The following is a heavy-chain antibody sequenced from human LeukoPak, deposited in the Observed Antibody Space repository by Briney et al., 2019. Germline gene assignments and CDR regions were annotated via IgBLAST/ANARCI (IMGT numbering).Heavy chain of an antibody. D-gene: IGHD4-17*01. V-gene: IGHV4-59*01. CDR2: IYYSGST. J-gene: IGHJ5*02. CDR1: GGSISSYY. Sequence: SETLSLTCTVSGGSISSYYWSWIRQPPGKGLEWIGYIYYSGSTNYNPSLKSRVTISVDTSKNQFSLKLSSVTAADTAVYYCARARGGDGDYVNNWFDPWGQGTLVTVSS. CDR3: ARARGGDGDYVNNWFDP.